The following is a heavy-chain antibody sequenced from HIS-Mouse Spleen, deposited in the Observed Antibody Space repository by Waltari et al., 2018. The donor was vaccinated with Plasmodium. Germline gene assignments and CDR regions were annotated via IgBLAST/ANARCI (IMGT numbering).Heavy chain of an antibody. CDR2: IYYSGST. V-gene: IGHV4-39*01. D-gene: IGHD1-26*01. Sequence: QLQLQESGPGLVKPSETLSLTCTASGGSISSSSYYWGWIRQPPGKGLEWIGSIYYSGSTYYNPSLKSRVTISVDTSKNQFSLKLSSVTAADTAVYYCARRGGSYYYFDYWGQGTLVTVSS. CDR1: GGSISSSSYY. J-gene: IGHJ4*02. CDR3: ARRGGSYYYFDY.